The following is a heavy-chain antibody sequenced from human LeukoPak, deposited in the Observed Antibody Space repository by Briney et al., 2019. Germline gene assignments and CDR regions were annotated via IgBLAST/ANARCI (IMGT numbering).Heavy chain of an antibody. CDR1: GFTSSIYG. CDR2: ITNGGDNT. J-gene: IGHJ4*02. CDR3: AKRDTSGLYYFDY. V-gene: IGHV3-23*01. D-gene: IGHD3-10*01. Sequence: GGSLRLSCAASGFTSSIYGMSWVRQAPGKGLEWVSSITNGGDNTYYADFVQGRFTIYRDNSKNSLHLQMSSLRAEDTAIYFCAKRDTSGLYYFDYWGQETLVTVSS.